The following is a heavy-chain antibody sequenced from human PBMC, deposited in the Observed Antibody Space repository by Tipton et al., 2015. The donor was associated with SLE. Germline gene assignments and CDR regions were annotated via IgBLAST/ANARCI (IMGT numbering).Heavy chain of an antibody. Sequence: QSGAEVKKPGASVKVSCKASGYTFTSYYMHWVRQAPGQGLEWMGIINPSGGSTSYAQKFQGRVTMTRDTSTSTVYMELSSLRSEDTAVYYCARELKYYYDRDHAFDVWGQGTMVTVSS. D-gene: IGHD3-22*01. CDR3: ARELKYYYDRDHAFDV. J-gene: IGHJ3*01. CDR2: INPSGGST. CDR1: GYTFTSYY. V-gene: IGHV1-46*01.